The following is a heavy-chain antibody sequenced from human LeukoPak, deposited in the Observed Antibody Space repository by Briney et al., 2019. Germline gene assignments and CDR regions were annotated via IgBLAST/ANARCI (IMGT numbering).Heavy chain of an antibody. J-gene: IGHJ4*02. CDR3: TTKRGYSYGYAD. Sequence: GGSLRLSCAASGFTVSSNYMSWVRQAPGKGLEWLSVIYSGGSTYYADSVKGRFTISRDNSKNTLYLQMNSLRAEDTAVYYCTTKRGYSYGYADWGQGTLVTVAS. V-gene: IGHV3-66*01. CDR2: IYSGGST. CDR1: GFTVSSNY. D-gene: IGHD5-18*01.